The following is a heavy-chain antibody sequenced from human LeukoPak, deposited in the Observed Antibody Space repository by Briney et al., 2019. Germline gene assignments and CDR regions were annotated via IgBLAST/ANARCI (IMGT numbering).Heavy chain of an antibody. CDR2: INPSGGST. J-gene: IGHJ3*02. CDR3: GANSGSSSGAFDI. V-gene: IGHV1-46*01. Sequence: ASVKVSCKASGYTFTSYYMHWVRQAPGQGLEWMGIINPSGGSTSYAQKFQGRVTMTRDTSTSTVYMELGSLRSEDTAVYYCGANSGSSSGAFDIWGKGTMVTVSS. D-gene: IGHD1-26*01. CDR1: GYTFTSYY.